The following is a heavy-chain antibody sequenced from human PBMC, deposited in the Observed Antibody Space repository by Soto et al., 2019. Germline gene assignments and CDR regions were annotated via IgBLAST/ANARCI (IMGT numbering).Heavy chain of an antibody. J-gene: IGHJ6*02. V-gene: IGHV2-70*04. CDR1: GFSLSTSGMR. Sequence: PTLVNPTQTLTLTCTFSGFSLSTSGMRVSWIRQPPGKALEWLARIDWDDDKLYSTSLKTRLTISKDTSKNQVVLTMTNMDPVDKDTYSCALMAPMPTVTTYYCYGMDVWGQGTTVNLSS. CDR3: ALMAPMPTVTTYYCYGMDV. CDR2: IDWDDDK. D-gene: IGHD4-17*01.